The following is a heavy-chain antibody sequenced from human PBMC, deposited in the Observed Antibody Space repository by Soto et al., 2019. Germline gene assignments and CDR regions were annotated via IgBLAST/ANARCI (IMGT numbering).Heavy chain of an antibody. CDR3: ARPLWRDDYNWGYFVL. V-gene: IGHV3-30-3*01. D-gene: IGHD4-4*01. J-gene: IGHJ2*01. CDR2: ISYDGSNK. CDR1: GFTFSSYA. Sequence: QVQLVESGGGVVQPGRSLRLSCAASGFTFSSYAMHWVRQAPAKGLEWVAVISYDGSNKYYADSVKGRFTISRDNSKNTLYLQMNSLRAEDTAVYYCARPLWRDDYNWGYFVLWGRGTLVTVSA.